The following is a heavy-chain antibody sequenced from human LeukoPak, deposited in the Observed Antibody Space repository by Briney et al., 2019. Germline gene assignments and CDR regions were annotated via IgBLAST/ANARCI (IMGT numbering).Heavy chain of an antibody. CDR3: ARHEVVPAARYYYYGMDV. J-gene: IGHJ6*02. V-gene: IGHV4-39*01. D-gene: IGHD2-2*01. CDR1: GGSISSSSYY. Sequence: SETLSLTCTVSGGSISSSSYYWGWIRQPPGKGLEWIGSIYYSESTYYNPSLKSRVTISVDTSKNQFSLKLSSVTAADTAVYYCARHEVVPAARYYYYGMDVWGQGTTVTVSS. CDR2: IYYSEST.